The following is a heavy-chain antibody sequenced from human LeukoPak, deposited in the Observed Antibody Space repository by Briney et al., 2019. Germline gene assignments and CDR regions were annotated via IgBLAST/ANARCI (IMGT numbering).Heavy chain of an antibody. CDR2: INHSGST. J-gene: IGHJ3*02. Sequence: PSETLSLTCAVYGGSFSGYYWSWIRQPPGKGLEWIGEINHSGSTNYNPCLKSRVTISVDTSKNQFSLKLSSVTAADTAVYYCARRPWIQLWLGWEPDFDIWGQGTMVTVSS. CDR1: GGSFSGYY. V-gene: IGHV4-34*01. CDR3: ARRPWIQLWLGWEPDFDI. D-gene: IGHD5-18*01.